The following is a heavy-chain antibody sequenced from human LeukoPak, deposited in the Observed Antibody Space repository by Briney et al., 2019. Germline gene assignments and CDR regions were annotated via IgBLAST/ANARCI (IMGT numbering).Heavy chain of an antibody. CDR3: AKGGPNDY. V-gene: IGHV3-23*01. J-gene: IGHJ4*02. CDR2: ISGSGGST. Sequence: GGSLRLSCAASGFTFSSYVMSWVRQAPGKGLEWVSSISGSGGSTYYADSVKGRFTISRDNSRNALYLQMSSLRAEDTAVYYCAKGGPNDYWGQGTLVTVSS. CDR1: GFTFSSYV.